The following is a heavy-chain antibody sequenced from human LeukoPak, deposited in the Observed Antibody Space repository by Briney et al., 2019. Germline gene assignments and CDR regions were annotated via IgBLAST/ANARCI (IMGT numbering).Heavy chain of an antibody. CDR1: GFTFSSYA. CDR3: AKVSWANYFDY. V-gene: IGHV3-23*01. J-gene: IGHJ4*02. D-gene: IGHD6-13*01. CDR2: ISGSGDNT. Sequence: GGSLRLSCAVSGFTFSSYAMSWVRQAPGKGLEWVSTISGSGDNTYYADAVRGRFTISRDNSKNTLYLQMNSLRAEDTAIYYCAKVSWANYFDYWGQGTLVTVSS.